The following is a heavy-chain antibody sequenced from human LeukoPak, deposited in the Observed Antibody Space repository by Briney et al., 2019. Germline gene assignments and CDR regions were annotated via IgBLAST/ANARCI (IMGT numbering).Heavy chain of an antibody. Sequence: GGSLRLSCAASGFPFSRWWMSWVRQAPGKGLEWVANINEDGSEEYYVDSVKGRFTVSRDNAKNSLYLQANRLRVEDTALYYCVQYSDGRYDGYDYWGQGTLVTVSS. J-gene: IGHJ4*02. V-gene: IGHV3-7*01. CDR3: VQYSDGRYDGYDY. D-gene: IGHD6-6*01. CDR2: INEDGSEE. CDR1: GFPFSRWW.